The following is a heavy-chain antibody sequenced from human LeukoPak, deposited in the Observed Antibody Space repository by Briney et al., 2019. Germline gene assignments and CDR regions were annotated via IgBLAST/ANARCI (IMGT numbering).Heavy chain of an antibody. CDR1: GFTFSNYA. CDR3: AREGAITGNAFDV. Sequence: GGSLRLSCAASGFTFSNYAFHWVRQAPGKGLEWVAIISYDETNKFFGNSVKGRFTISRDNSKNTLYLQMNSLRVEDTAVYYCAREGAITGNAFDVWGHGTLVTVSS. D-gene: IGHD4/OR15-4a*01. J-gene: IGHJ3*01. V-gene: IGHV3-30*04. CDR2: ISYDETNK.